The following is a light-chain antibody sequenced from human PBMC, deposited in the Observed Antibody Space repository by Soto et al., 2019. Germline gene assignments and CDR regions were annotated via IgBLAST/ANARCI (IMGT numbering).Light chain of an antibody. J-gene: IGKJ5*01. CDR1: QDISNY. CDR2: DAS. CDR3: QQYDNLPIT. Sequence: QMTQSPSSLSASVGDRVTITCQASQDISNYLNWYQQKPGKAPKLLIYDASNLETGVPSRFSGSGSGTDFTFTISSLQPEDIATYYCQQYDNLPITFGQGTRLEIK. V-gene: IGKV1-33*01.